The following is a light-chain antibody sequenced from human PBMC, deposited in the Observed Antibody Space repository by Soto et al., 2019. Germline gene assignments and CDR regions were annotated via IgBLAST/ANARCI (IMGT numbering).Light chain of an antibody. Sequence: QSALTQPASVSGSPGQSITISCTGTSSDAGGYNYVSWYQQHPGKAPKLMIYEVSNRPSGVSNSFSGSKSGNTASLTISGLQAEDEADYYCSSYTSSSTLVFGGGTKLTVL. V-gene: IGLV2-14*01. CDR1: SSDAGGYNY. CDR2: EVS. J-gene: IGLJ2*01. CDR3: SSYTSSSTLV.